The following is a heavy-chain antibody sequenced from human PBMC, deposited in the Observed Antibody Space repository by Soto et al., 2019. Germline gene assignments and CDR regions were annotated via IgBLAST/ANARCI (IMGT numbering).Heavy chain of an antibody. V-gene: IGHV4-59*08. CDR2: IYYSGST. CDR3: ARLSAPSYYDILTGYSTPGTYYFDY. CDR1: GGSISSYY. J-gene: IGHJ4*02. D-gene: IGHD3-9*01. Sequence: SETLSLTCTVSGGSISSYYWSWIRQPPGKGLEWIGYIYYSGSTNYNPSLKSRVTISVDTSKNQFSLKLSSVTAADTAVYYCARLSAPSYYDILTGYSTPGTYYFDYWGQGTLVTV.